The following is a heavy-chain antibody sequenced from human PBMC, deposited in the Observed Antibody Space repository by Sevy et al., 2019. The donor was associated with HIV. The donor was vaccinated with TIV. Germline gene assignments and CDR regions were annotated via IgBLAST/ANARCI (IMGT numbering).Heavy chain of an antibody. J-gene: IGHJ5*02. CDR3: PRGGETPRGFDP. CDR1: GGSIISVNW. D-gene: IGHD3-16*01. V-gene: IGHV4-4*02. CDR2: IYHSGST. Sequence: SETLSLTCAVSGGSIISVNWWHWVRQSPGKGLEWIGEIYHSGSTNYNPSLKSRVTISVDNSKNQFSLNLYSVTAADTAVYYCPRGGETPRGFDPWGQGSLVTVSS.